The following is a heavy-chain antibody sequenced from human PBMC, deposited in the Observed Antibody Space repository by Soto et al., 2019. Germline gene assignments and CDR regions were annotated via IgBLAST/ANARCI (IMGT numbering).Heavy chain of an antibody. V-gene: IGHV1-18*01. CDR2: ISAYNGNT. Sequence: GASVKVSCKASGYTFTSYGISWVRQAPGQGLEWMGWISAYNGNTNYAQKLKGRVTMTTDTSTSTAYMEMRSLRSDDTAVYYCARLAEGIAAAVCMDVWGKGTTVTVSS. CDR3: ARLAEGIAAAVCMDV. CDR1: GYTFTSYG. D-gene: IGHD6-13*01. J-gene: IGHJ6*03.